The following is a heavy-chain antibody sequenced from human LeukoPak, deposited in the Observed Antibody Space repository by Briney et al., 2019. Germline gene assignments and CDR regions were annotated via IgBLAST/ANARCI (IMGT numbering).Heavy chain of an antibody. CDR1: GGSISSSSYY. Sequence: SETLSLTCTVSGGSISSSSYYWGWIRQPAGKGLEWIGRIYTSGSTNYNPSLKSRVTISVDTSKNQFSLKLSSVTAADTAVYYCARNMYYQDAFDIWGQGTMVTVSS. D-gene: IGHD3-10*01. CDR2: IYTSGST. V-gene: IGHV4-61*02. CDR3: ARNMYYQDAFDI. J-gene: IGHJ3*02.